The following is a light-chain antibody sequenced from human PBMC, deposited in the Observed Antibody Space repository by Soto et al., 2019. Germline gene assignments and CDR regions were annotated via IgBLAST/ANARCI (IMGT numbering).Light chain of an antibody. J-gene: IGKJ5*01. CDR1: QDINSD. CDR2: AAS. V-gene: IGKV1-16*02. Sequence: DVHMTQSPSSLSAPVGDRVTITCRASQDINSDLVWFQQKPGKAPKTLIYAASSLQSGVPSKFSGSGSGTDFSLTISGLQPEDVATYYCQQYKSYPVTFGQGTRLEMK. CDR3: QQYKSYPVT.